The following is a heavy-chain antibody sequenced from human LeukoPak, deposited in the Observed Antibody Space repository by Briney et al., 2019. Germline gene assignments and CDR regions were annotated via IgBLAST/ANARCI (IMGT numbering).Heavy chain of an antibody. V-gene: IGHV3-7*01. Sequence: PGGSLRLSCAASGFTFSSYWMSWVRQAPGKGLEWVANIKKDGSEKYYVDSVKGRFTISRDNAKTSLYLQMNSLRAEDTAVYYCARQPEYYYDSSGSQVWDYYYYMDVWGKGTTVTISS. CDR2: IKKDGSEK. J-gene: IGHJ6*03. CDR1: GFTFSSYW. D-gene: IGHD3-22*01. CDR3: ARQPEYYYDSSGSQVWDYYYYMDV.